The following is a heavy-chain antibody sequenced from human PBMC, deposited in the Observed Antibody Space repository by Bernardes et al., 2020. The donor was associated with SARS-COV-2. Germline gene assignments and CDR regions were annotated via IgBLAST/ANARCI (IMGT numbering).Heavy chain of an antibody. CDR1: GFTFSSYA. Sequence: GGSLRLSCAVSGFTFSSYAMSWVRQAPGKGLEWVSSISVSVGTTFYAYSVKGRFTISRDNSKNTVYLQMNSLRAEDTAVYYCAKFLAGSSPHRTGATTYFDYWGQGTLVTVSS. D-gene: IGHD1-26*01. V-gene: IGHV3-23*01. CDR2: ISVSVGTT. J-gene: IGHJ4*02. CDR3: AKFLAGSSPHRTGATTYFDY.